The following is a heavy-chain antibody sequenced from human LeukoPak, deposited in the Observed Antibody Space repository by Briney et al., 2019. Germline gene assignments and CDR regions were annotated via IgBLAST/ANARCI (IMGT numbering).Heavy chain of an antibody. CDR2: IYTSGST. D-gene: IGHD2-21*01. V-gene: IGHV4-61*02. J-gene: IGHJ6*02. Sequence: SETLSLTCTVSGGSISSGSYYWSWIRQPAGKGLEWIGRIYTSGSTNYNPSLKSRVTISVDTSKNQFSLKLSSVTAADTAVYYCARITFVVEGYGMDVWGQGTTVTVSS. CDR3: ARITFVVEGYGMDV. CDR1: GGSISSGSYY.